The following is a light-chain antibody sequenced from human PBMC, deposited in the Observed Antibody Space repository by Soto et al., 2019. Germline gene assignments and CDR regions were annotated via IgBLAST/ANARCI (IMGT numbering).Light chain of an antibody. CDR3: QSYDSSLSGRV. V-gene: IGLV1-40*01. CDR2: GTT. CDR1: SSNIGAGYD. Sequence: QSVLTQPPSVSGAPGQRVTISCTGSSSNIGAGYDIHWYQQLPGRAPKLLIYGTTNRPSGVPDRFSGSKSGTSASLAITGLQADDEADYCCQSYDSSLSGRVFGGGTKLTVL. J-gene: IGLJ2*01.